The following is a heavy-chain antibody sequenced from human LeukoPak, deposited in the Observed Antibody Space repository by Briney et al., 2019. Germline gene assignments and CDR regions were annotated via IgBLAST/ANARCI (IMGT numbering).Heavy chain of an antibody. CDR1: GFTFSSYG. CDR2: ISYDGSNK. D-gene: IGHD6-13*01. V-gene: IGHV3-30*03. Sequence: PGGSLRLSCAASGFTFSSYGMHWVCQAPGKGLEWVAVISYDGSNKYYADSVKGRFTISRDDAKKSLYLQMNSLRVEDTAIYYCARQSTGRAATYKIDYGGQGTLVTLSS. J-gene: IGHJ4*02. CDR3: ARQSTGRAATYKIDY.